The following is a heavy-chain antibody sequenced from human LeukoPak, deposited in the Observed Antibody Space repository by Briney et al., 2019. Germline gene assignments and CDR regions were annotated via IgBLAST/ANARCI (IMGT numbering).Heavy chain of an antibody. J-gene: IGHJ4*02. CDR3: ARRDVVVTGHYFDY. D-gene: IGHD2-21*02. V-gene: IGHV3-23*01. Sequence: GGSLRLSCAASGFSFWSYGMSWVRQAPGKGLEWVSTTTDSGASTWYADSVKGRFTISRDNSKNTLQLQMNSLRAEDTAVYYCARRDVVVTGHYFDYWAQGILVTVSS. CDR2: TTDSGAST. CDR1: GFSFWSYG.